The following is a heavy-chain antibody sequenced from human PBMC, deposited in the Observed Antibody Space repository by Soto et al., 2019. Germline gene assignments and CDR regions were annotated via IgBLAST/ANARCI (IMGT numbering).Heavy chain of an antibody. J-gene: IGHJ6*02. CDR1: GYSFTSYW. CDR2: IDPIDSHT. Sequence: GESLKISWKGSGYSFTSYWISWVRQMPGKGLEWMGRIDPIDSHTTYSPSFQGHVTISTDKSINTAYLQWSSLKASDTAMYYCARRYCSSATCPRNYYGMDVWGQGTTVTVSS. D-gene: IGHD2-2*01. V-gene: IGHV5-10-1*01. CDR3: ARRYCSSATCPRNYYGMDV.